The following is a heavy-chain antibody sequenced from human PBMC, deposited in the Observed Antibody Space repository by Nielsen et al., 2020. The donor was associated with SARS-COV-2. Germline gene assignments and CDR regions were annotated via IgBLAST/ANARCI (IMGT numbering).Heavy chain of an antibody. J-gene: IGHJ4*02. CDR1: GFTFSSYW. Sequence: GESLKISCAASGFTFSSYWMSWVRQAPGKGLEWVANIKQDGSEKYYVDSVKGRFTISRDNAKNSLYLQMNSLRAEGTAVYYCARRSYYFDYWGQGTLVTVSS. V-gene: IGHV3-7*01. CDR3: ARRSYYFDY. CDR2: IKQDGSEK.